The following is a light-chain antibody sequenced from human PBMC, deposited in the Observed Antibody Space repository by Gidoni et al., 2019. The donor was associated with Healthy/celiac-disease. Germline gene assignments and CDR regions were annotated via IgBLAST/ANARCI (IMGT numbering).Light chain of an antibody. CDR1: QSVSSY. CDR3: QQRSNWLWT. V-gene: IGKV3-11*01. J-gene: IGKJ1*01. Sequence: EIVLTQSPATLSLSPGERATLSCRASQSVSSYLAWYQQKPGQAPRLLIYDASNRATGIPGRFSGSGSGTDFTLTISSLEPEDFAVYYCQQRSNWLWTVGQGTKVEIK. CDR2: DAS.